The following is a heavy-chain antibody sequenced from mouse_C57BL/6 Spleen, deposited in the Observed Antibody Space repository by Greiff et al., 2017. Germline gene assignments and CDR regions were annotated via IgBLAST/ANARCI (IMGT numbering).Heavy chain of an antibody. CDR1: GYTFTSYW. J-gene: IGHJ4*01. CDR2: IDPSDSYT. V-gene: IGHV1-59*01. CDR3: AREFYYYGTGYAMDY. D-gene: IGHD1-1*01. Sequence: VQLQQPGAELVRPGTSVKLSCKASGYTFTSYWMHWVKQRPGQGLEWIGVIDPSDSYTNYNQKFKGKATLTVDTSSSTAYMQLSSLTSEDSAVYYCAREFYYYGTGYAMDYWGQGTSVTVSS.